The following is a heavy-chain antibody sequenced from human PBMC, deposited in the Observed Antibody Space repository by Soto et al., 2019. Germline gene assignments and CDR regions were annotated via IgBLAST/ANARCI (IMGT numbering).Heavy chain of an antibody. CDR3: AGIREDYGGNSNAFDI. V-gene: IGHV2-26*01. Sequence: QVTLKESGPVLVKPTETLTLTCTVSGFSLSNARMGVSWIRQPPGKALEWLAHIFSNDEKSYSTSLKSRLTISKDTSKSQVVLTMTNMDPVDTATYYCAGIREDYGGNSNAFDIWGQGTMVTVSS. J-gene: IGHJ3*02. D-gene: IGHD4-17*01. CDR1: GFSLSNARMG. CDR2: IFSNDEK.